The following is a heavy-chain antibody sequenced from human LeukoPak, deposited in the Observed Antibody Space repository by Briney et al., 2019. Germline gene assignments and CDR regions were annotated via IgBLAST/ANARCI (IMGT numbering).Heavy chain of an antibody. D-gene: IGHD3-22*01. CDR2: IKQAASAK. CDR3: TRGRQYYYDSSGDFPPTDY. J-gene: IGHJ4*02. Sequence: GGSLRPSCVASGFTFSSRDAMTWVRQAPGKRLEWVANIKQAASAKHHVDPVKGRFTISRDNAKNSVDLQMNSLRVEDTAVYYCTRGRQYYYDSSGDFPPTDYWGQGTLLTVSS. V-gene: IGHV3-7*04. CDR1: GFTFSSRDA.